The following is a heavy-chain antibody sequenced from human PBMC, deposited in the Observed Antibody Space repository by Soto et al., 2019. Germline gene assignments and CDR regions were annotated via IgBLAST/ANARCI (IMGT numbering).Heavy chain of an antibody. J-gene: IGHJ4*02. CDR1: GFSFIDAW. D-gene: IGHD5-12*01. CDR2: IKSRPAGGTT. Sequence: EVQLVESGGGPVKPGGSLRLTCAASGFSFIDAWMNWVRQVPGKGLEWVGHIKSRPAGGTTVYAAPVQGRFSISRDDSRNTVYLQMNSLRTEDTALYYCVRDSPGYSRGADDWGQGTLVTVSS. CDR3: VRDSPGYSRGADD. V-gene: IGHV3-15*07.